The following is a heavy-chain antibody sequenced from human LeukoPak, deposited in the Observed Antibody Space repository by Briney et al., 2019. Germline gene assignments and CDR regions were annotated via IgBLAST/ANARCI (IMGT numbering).Heavy chain of an antibody. CDR2: IYYSGST. D-gene: IGHD6-13*01. CDR3: ARAAAGTLYFDY. J-gene: IGHJ4*02. CDR1: GGSISSSSYY. V-gene: IGHV4-39*01. Sequence: SETLPLTCTVSGGSISSSSYYWGWIRQPPGKELEWIGSIYYSGSTYYNPSLKSRVTISVDTSKNQFSLKLSSVTAADTAVYYCARAAAGTLYFDYWGQGTLVTVSS.